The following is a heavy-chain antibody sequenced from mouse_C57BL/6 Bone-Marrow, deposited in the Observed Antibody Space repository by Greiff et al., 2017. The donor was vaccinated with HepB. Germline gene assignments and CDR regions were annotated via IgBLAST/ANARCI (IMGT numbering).Heavy chain of an antibody. V-gene: IGHV1-22*01. CDR3: ARPYYSNFLDY. Sequence: DVKLQESGPELVKPGASVKMSCKASGYTFTDYNMHWVKQSHGKSLEWIGYINPNNGGTSYNQKFKGKATLTVNKSSSTAYMELRSLTSEDSAVYYCARPYYSNFLDYWGQGTTLTVSS. CDR2: INPNNGGT. CDR1: GYTFTDYN. J-gene: IGHJ2*01. D-gene: IGHD2-5*01.